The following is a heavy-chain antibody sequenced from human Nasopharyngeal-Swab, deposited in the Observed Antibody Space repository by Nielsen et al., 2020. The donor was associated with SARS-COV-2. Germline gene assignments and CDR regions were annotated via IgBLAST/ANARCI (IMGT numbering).Heavy chain of an antibody. V-gene: IGHV4-34*01. D-gene: IGHD3-22*01. J-gene: IGHJ6*02. CDR2: INHSGGT. Sequence: WIRQPPGKGLEWIGEINHSGGTNYNPSLKSRVTISVDTSKNQFSLKLSSVTAADTAVYYCARGTVYYYDSSGYYYYYHYGMDVWGQGTTVTVSS. CDR3: ARGTVYYYDSSGYYYYYHYGMDV.